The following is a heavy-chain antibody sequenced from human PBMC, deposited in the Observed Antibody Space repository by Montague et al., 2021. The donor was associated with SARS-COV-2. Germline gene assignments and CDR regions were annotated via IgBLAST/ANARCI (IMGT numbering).Heavy chain of an antibody. D-gene: IGHD6-13*01. V-gene: IGHV4-59*01. J-gene: IGHJ3*02. CDR3: ARGAGYSSSWYLAFEI. CDR2: IYYSGST. CDR1: SSSICGYY. Sequence: SETLSLTCTISSSSICGYYWSWIRQHPGNALKWFGDIYYSGSTNYNPSLKSRVTISVDTSKNQFSLKLSSVTAADTAVYYCARGAGYSSSWYLAFEIWGQGKMVTVSS.